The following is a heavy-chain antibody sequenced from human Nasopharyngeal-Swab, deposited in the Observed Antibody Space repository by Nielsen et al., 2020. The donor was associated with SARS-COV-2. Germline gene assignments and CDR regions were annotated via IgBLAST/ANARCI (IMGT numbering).Heavy chain of an antibody. Sequence: GGPLRSPLPAPGSTFSSYWLSWVAQDPGKGLEWVANLKQVGSEKNYVDPVKARFTISRANAKNSLYLQMNSLRAEDTAVYYCARDRYYYGSGSLDYWGQGTLVTVSS. CDR3: ARDRYYYGSGSLDY. V-gene: IGHV3-7*01. D-gene: IGHD3-10*01. J-gene: IGHJ4*02. CDR2: LKQVGSEK. CDR1: GSTFSSYW.